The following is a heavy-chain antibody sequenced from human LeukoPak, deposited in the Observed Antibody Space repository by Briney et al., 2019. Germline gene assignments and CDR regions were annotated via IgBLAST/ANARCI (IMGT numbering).Heavy chain of an antibody. Sequence: SETLSLTCAVYGGSFSGYYWSWIRQPPGKGLEWIGEINHSGSTNYNPSLKSRVTISVDTSKNQFSLKLSSVTAADTAVYYCARGPSDYGDYSWWFDPWGQGTLVTVSS. V-gene: IGHV4-34*01. D-gene: IGHD4-17*01. CDR2: INHSGST. CDR3: ARGPSDYGDYSWWFDP. CDR1: GGSFSGYY. J-gene: IGHJ5*02.